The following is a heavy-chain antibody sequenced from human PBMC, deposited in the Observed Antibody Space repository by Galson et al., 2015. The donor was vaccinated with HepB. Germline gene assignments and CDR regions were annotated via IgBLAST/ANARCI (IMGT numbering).Heavy chain of an antibody. Sequence: SVKVSCKASGYTFTSYYMHWVRQAPGQGLEWMGIINPSGGSTSYAQKFQGRVTMTRDTSTSTVYMELSSLRSEDTAVYCCASWGSSGYYEREAFDIWGQGTMVTVSS. CDR1: GYTFTSYY. D-gene: IGHD3-22*01. V-gene: IGHV1-46*01. CDR3: ASWGSSGYYEREAFDI. J-gene: IGHJ3*02. CDR2: INPSGGST.